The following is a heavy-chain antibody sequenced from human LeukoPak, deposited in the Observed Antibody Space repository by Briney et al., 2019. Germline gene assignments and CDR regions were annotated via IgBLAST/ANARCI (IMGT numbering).Heavy chain of an antibody. V-gene: IGHV4-31*03. CDR1: GGSISSGGYY. Sequence: SETLSLTCTVSGGSISSGGYYWSWIRQHPGRGLEWIGYIYYSGSTYYNPSLKSRVTISVDTSKNQFSLKLSSVTAADTAVYYCARGSRTSRATDSVDYWGQGTLVTVSS. J-gene: IGHJ4*02. CDR3: ARGSRTSRATDSVDY. CDR2: IYYSGST. D-gene: IGHD5-12*01.